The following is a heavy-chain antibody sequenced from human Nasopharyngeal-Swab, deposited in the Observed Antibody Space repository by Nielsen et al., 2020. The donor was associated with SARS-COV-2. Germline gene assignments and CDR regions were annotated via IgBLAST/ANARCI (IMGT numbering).Heavy chain of an antibody. CDR3: ARDGLDYDILSAYFMDV. Sequence: GGSLRLSCAAPGFTFNNYNFNWVRQAPGKGLEWVSSISSSSSYIYYADSVKGRFTISRDNAKNSLYLQMNSLRAEDTAVYYCARDGLDYDILSAYFMDVWGQGTTVTVSS. D-gene: IGHD3-9*01. V-gene: IGHV3-21*01. CDR1: GFTFNNYN. J-gene: IGHJ6*02. CDR2: ISSSSSYI.